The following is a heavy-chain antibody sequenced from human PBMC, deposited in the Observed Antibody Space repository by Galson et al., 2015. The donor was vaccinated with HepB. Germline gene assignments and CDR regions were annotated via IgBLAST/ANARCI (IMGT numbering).Heavy chain of an antibody. CDR3: ARDNGDILSNYYYYGMDV. J-gene: IGHJ6*02. CDR1: GYTFTSYG. V-gene: IGHV1-18*01. Sequence: SVKVSCKASGYTFTSYGINWVRQAPGQGLEWMGWISAYNGNTNYAQKLQGRVTMTTDTSTSTAYMGLRSLRSDDTAVYYCARDNGDILSNYYYYGMDVWGQGTTVTVSS. D-gene: IGHD3-9*01. CDR2: ISAYNGNT.